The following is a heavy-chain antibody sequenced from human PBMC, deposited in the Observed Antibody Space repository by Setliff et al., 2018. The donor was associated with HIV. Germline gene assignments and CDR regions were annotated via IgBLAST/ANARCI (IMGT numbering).Heavy chain of an antibody. Sequence: PGGSLRLSCATSGFTFSNAWMSWVRQAPGKGLEWTARIISKTDGGTTDYAAPVRGRFTISRDDSKSIAYLQMDSLKIEDTAVYYCTRGGRPTDEYVWFDPWGQGTLVTVSS. CDR3: TRGGRPTDEYVWFDP. CDR2: IISKTDGGTT. J-gene: IGHJ5*02. D-gene: IGHD4-17*01. V-gene: IGHV3-15*01. CDR1: GFTFSNAW.